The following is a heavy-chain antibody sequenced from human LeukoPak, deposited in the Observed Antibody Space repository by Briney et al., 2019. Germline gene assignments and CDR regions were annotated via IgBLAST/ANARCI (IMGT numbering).Heavy chain of an antibody. CDR2: ISSSGSTI. D-gene: IGHD1-20*01. CDR3: ASEYNWKWRGLDP. CDR1: GFTFSTYE. V-gene: IGHV3-48*03. J-gene: IGHJ5*02. Sequence: GSLRLSCVVSGFTFSTYEMNWVRQAPGKGLEWVSYISSSGSTIYYADSVKGRFTISRDNAKNSLYLQMNSLRAEDTAVYYCASEYNWKWRGLDPWGQGALVTVSS.